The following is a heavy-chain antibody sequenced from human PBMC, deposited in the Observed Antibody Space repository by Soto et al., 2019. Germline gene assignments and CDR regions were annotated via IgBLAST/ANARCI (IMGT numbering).Heavy chain of an antibody. CDR2: IIPILGIA. V-gene: IGHV1-69*08. CDR3: ATDRIVVVPAAMNDDYYYMDV. Sequence: QVQLVQSGAEVKKPGSSVKVSCKASGGTFSSYTISWVRQAPGQGLEWMGRIIPILGIANYAQKFQGRVTITADKSTSTAYMELSSLRSEDKAVSYCATDRIVVVPAAMNDDYYYMDVWGKGTTGPGSS. CDR1: GGTFSSYT. J-gene: IGHJ6*03. D-gene: IGHD2-2*01.